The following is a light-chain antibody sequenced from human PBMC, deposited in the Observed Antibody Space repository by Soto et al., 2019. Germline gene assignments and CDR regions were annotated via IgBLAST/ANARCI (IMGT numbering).Light chain of an antibody. V-gene: IGKV1-5*03. CDR3: QQYNSLWT. Sequence: DIQMTQSPSTLSASVGDRVTITCRASQSISSWLAWYQQKPGKAPKLLIYKASSLESGVPSRFSGSGSGTEFTLTSSSLQPDDFTTYYCQQYNSLWTFGQGNKVEIK. J-gene: IGKJ1*01. CDR2: KAS. CDR1: QSISSW.